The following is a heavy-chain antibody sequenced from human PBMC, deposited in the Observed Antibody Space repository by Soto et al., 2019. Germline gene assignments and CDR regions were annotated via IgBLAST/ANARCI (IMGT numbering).Heavy chain of an antibody. CDR3: ARVERAAAKRSFDP. CDR1: GDSISSGGYY. D-gene: IGHD6-13*01. CDR2: IYYSGST. V-gene: IGHV4-31*03. Sequence: SETLSLTCTVSGDSISSGGYYWSWIRQHPGKGLEWIGYIYYSGSTYYNPSLKSRVTISVDTSKNQFSLKLSSVTAADTAVYYCARVERAAAKRSFDPWGQGTLVTVSS. J-gene: IGHJ5*02.